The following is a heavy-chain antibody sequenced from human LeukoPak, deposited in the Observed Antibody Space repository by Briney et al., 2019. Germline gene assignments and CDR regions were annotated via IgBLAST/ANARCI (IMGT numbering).Heavy chain of an antibody. CDR1: GGTFSSYA. CDR2: IIPIFGTA. CDR3: AREPGIYGRYYWYFDL. D-gene: IGHD2/OR15-2a*01. J-gene: IGHJ2*01. V-gene: IGHV1-69*13. Sequence: SVKVSCKASGGTFSSYAISWVRQAPGQGLEWMGGIIPIFGTANYAQKFQDRVTITADESTSTAYMELSSLRSEDTAVYYCAREPGIYGRYYWYFDLWGRGTLVTVSS.